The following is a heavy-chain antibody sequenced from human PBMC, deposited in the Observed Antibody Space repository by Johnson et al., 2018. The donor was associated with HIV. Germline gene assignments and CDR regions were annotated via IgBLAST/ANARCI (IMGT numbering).Heavy chain of an antibody. V-gene: IGHV3-9*01. CDR3: VSVVRMPFSSDWKAFHI. J-gene: IGHJ3*02. Sequence: VQLVESGGSVVRPGGSLRLSCAASGFTFDDYGMHWVRQAPGKGLEWVSGISWNSGSIVYADSVKGRFPLSRDNAKNSRYLQMNSLRAGDTALYYCVSVVRMPFSSDWKAFHIWGQGTLVSVSS. CDR2: ISWNSGSI. D-gene: IGHD6-19*01. CDR1: GFTFDDYG.